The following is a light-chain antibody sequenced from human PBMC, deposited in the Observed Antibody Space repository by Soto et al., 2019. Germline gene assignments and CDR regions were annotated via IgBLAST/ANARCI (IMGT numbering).Light chain of an antibody. CDR3: QQYYNWPPWT. Sequence: EIVMTQSPATLSVSPGERATLSCRASQSVSSNLAWYQQKPGQAPRLLIYGASTRATGIPARFSGSGSGTELTLALSSLQSEDFAVYYCQQYYNWPPWTFGQGTKVEIK. CDR1: QSVSSN. CDR2: GAS. V-gene: IGKV3-15*01. J-gene: IGKJ1*01.